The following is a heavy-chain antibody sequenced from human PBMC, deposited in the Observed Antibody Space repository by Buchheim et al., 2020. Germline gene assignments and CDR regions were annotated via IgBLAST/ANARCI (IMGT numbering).Heavy chain of an antibody. V-gene: IGHV5-51*01. D-gene: IGHD3-10*01. CDR1: GYTFSSYW. CDR2: TDPGDSDT. CDR3: VRHGLTMIRGDSSH. J-gene: IGHJ1*01. Sequence: EVQLVQSGAEVKKPGESLTISCKASGYTFSSYWIAWVRQVPGKGLEWIGITDPGDSDTRYSPSFPGQVTISVDRSTGVTYLRWDSLKASDTGIYYCVRHGLTMIRGDSSHWGQGTL.